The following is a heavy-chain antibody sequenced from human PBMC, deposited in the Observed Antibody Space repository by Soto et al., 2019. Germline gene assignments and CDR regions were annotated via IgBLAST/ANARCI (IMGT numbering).Heavy chain of an antibody. V-gene: IGHV4-61*01. D-gene: IGHD2-2*01. CDR3: ARSAGGYIVSVPADYYYGMDV. J-gene: IGHJ6*02. Sequence: SETLSLTCTVSGGSVSSGSYYWSWIRQPPGKGLEWIGYIYYRGSTNYNPSLKSRVTISVDTSKNQFSLKLSSVTAADTAVYYCARSAGGYIVSVPADYYYGMDVWGQGTTVTVSS. CDR2: IYYRGST. CDR1: GGSVSSGSYY.